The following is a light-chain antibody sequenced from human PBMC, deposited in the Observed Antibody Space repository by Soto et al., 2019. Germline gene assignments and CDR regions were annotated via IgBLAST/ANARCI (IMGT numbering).Light chain of an antibody. V-gene: IGKV3-15*01. Sequence: EIVMTQSPATLSVSPGERATLSCRASQSVSRNLAWYQQKPGQPPRLLIFGASTRATGIPARFSGSGSGTEFTLSINSLQSEDFAVYYCQQYKDWPPITFGQGTRLEIK. CDR3: QQYKDWPPIT. CDR1: QSVSRN. CDR2: GAS. J-gene: IGKJ5*01.